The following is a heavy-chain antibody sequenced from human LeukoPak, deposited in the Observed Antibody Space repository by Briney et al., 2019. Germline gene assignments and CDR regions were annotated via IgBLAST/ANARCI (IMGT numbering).Heavy chain of an antibody. CDR1: GDSISGYY. CDR2: IRYTGST. Sequence: PSETLSLTCTVSGDSISGYYWTWIRQSPGKRPEWLAYIRYTGSTNYNPSLKSRLTLSVDTSKSQFSLTLTSVTAADTAVYYRARHVAPDMDYFDYWGPGILVTVSP. D-gene: IGHD2-15*01. CDR3: ARHVAPDMDYFDY. J-gene: IGHJ4*02. V-gene: IGHV4-59*08.